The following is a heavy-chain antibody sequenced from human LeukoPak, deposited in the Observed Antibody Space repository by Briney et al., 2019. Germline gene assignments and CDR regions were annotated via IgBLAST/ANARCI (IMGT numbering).Heavy chain of an antibody. Sequence: GGSLRLSCATSGFTFRTYPFHWVRRAPGKGLEWVAFISYDGAKTYYADSVKGRFTISRDSPEKTVYLHMSSLRPEDTAVYYCARSTPLNYFDTSGHTESWGQGTLVTVSS. D-gene: IGHD3-22*01. CDR1: GFTFRTYP. J-gene: IGHJ5*02. CDR2: ISYDGAKT. CDR3: ARSTPLNYFDTSGHTES. V-gene: IGHV3-30-3*01.